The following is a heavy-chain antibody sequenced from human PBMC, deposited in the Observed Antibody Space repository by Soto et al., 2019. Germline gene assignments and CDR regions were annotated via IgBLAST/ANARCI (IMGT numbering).Heavy chain of an antibody. CDR2: MYFSGST. CDR1: GDSISGSS. CDR3: ARGSGWYFH. D-gene: IGHD6-19*01. Sequence: SETLSLTRTVSGDSISGSSWSWIRQPPGKGLEWIAYMYFSGSTNYNPSLKSRVTISVDTSKNQFSLKLSSVTAADTAVYYCARGSGWYFHWGQGTLVTVSS. J-gene: IGHJ4*02. V-gene: IGHV4-59*01.